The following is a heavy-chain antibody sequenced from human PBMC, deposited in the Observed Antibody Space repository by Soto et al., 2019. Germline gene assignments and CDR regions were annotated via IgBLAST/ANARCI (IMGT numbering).Heavy chain of an antibody. CDR3: ARMDNYGYLDY. D-gene: IGHD5-18*01. CDR1: GGSISSHY. J-gene: IGHJ4*02. V-gene: IGHV4-59*08. Sequence: QVQLQESGPGLVKPSETLSLTCTVSGGSISSHYWSWIRQPPGKGLEWIGYIYYSGSTNYNPSLKRRVSISVDTSKNQFSLKLSSVTAADTAVYYCARMDNYGYLDYWGQGTLVTVSS. CDR2: IYYSGST.